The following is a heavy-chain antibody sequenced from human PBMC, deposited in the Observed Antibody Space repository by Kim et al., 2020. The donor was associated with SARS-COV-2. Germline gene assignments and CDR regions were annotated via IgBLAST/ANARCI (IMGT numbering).Heavy chain of an antibody. CDR1: GGSISSYY. CDR2: IYYSGST. V-gene: IGHV4-59*08. CDR3: ARRNNYRGMDV. J-gene: IGHJ6*02. D-gene: IGHD3-10*01. Sequence: SETLSLTCTVSGGSISSYYWSWIRQPPGKGLEWIGYIYYSGSTNYNPSLKSRVTISVDTSKNQFSLKLSSVTAADTAVYYCARRNNYRGMDVWGQGTTVTVSS.